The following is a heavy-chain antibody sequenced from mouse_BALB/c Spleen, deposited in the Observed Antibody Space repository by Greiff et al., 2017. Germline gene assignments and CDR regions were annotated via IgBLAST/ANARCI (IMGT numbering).Heavy chain of an antibody. J-gene: IGHJ1*01. CDR1: GFTFTDYY. D-gene: IGHD1-1*01. V-gene: IGHV7-3*02. CDR2: IRNKANGYTT. Sequence: DVMLVESGGGLVQPGGSLRLSCATSGFTFTDYYMSWVRQPPGKALEWLGFIRNKANGYTTEYSASVKGRFTISRDNSQSILYLQMNTLRAEDSAAYYCAKNYYGSGPWYFDVWGAGTTVTVSS. CDR3: AKNYYGSGPWYFDV.